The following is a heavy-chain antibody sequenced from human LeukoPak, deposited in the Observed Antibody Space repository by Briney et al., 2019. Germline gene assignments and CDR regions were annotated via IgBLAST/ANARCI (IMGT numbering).Heavy chain of an antibody. J-gene: IGHJ4*02. CDR2: IYYTGST. D-gene: IGHD2-2*01. CDR3: ARDGRYCTSTNCPSKGVD. Sequence: PSQTLSLTCTVSGGSISSGDYYWSWIRQPPGKGLEWIGYIYYTGSTCYNPSLKSRVTISLDTSKHQFSLKLSSVTAADTAVYYCARDGRYCTSTNCPSKGVDWGQGTLVTVSS. CDR1: GGSISSGDYY. V-gene: IGHV4-30-4*01.